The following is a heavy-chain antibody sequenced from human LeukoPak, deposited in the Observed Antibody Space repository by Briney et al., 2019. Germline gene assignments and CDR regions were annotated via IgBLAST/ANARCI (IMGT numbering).Heavy chain of an antibody. CDR1: GGSISNYY. CDR3: ARGRYNYALEDYFDY. J-gene: IGHJ4*02. CDR2: IYYSGTT. D-gene: IGHD5-18*01. V-gene: IGHV4-59*01. Sequence: PSETLSLTCTVSGGSISNYYWNWIRQPPGKGLEWIGYIYYSGTTNYNPSLKSRVSMSVDTSKNQFSLKLSSVTAADTAVYYCARGRYNYALEDYFDYWGQGTLVTVSS.